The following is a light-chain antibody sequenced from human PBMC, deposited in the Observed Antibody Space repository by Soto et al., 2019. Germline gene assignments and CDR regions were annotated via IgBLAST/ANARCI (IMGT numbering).Light chain of an antibody. Sequence: QSALTQPASVSGSPGQSITISCTGTSSDVGGHNYASWYQQHPGTAPKLMIYEVTNRPSGVSNRFSGSKSGNTASLTISGLQAEDQANYYCSSYTSSTTLDVVFGGGTKVTVL. CDR2: EVT. V-gene: IGLV2-14*01. CDR1: SSDVGGHNY. CDR3: SSYTSSTTLDVV. J-gene: IGLJ2*01.